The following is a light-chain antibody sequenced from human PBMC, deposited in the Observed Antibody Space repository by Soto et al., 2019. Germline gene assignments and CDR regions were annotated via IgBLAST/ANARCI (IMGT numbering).Light chain of an antibody. CDR1: QSVSCSY. Sequence: EIVLTQSPGTLSLYPGERATLSCRASQSVSCSYLAWYQQKPGQAPRILIYGASSRATGIPDRFSGSGSGTDFTLTISRLEPEEFSVYYCQQYGSSPPITFGPGTRLEIK. V-gene: IGKV3-20*01. J-gene: IGKJ5*01. CDR3: QQYGSSPPIT. CDR2: GAS.